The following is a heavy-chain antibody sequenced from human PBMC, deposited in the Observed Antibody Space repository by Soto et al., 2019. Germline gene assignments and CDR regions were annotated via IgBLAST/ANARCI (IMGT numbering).Heavy chain of an antibody. J-gene: IGHJ4*02. CDR3: ARDAQIGHGYSAYHTY. CDR2: INPSGAST. Sequence: ASVKVSCKASGYTFTSYYIHWVRQAPGQGLEWVGLINPSGASTTYAQKFQGRVTMTRDTSTSTVYMELNSLRSEDTAVYFCARDAQIGHGYSAYHTYWGQGTLVTVSS. V-gene: IGHV1-46*01. CDR1: GYTFTSYY. D-gene: IGHD5-12*01.